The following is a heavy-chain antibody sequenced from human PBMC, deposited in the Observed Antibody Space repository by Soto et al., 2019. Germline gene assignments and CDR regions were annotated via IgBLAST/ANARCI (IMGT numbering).Heavy chain of an antibody. V-gene: IGHV3-21*01. D-gene: IGHD2-15*01. Sequence: PGGSLRLSCAASGFTFSSYSMNWVRQAPGKGLEWVSSISSSSSYIYYADSVKGRFTISRDNAKNSLYLQMNSLRTEDTAVYYCARDSGLGYCSGGSCYLDAFDIWGQGTMVTVSS. CDR1: GFTFSSYS. CDR3: ARDSGLGYCSGGSCYLDAFDI. J-gene: IGHJ3*02. CDR2: ISSSSSYI.